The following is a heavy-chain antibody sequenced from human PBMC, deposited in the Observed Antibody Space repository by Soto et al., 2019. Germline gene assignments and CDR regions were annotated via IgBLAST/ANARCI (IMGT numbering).Heavy chain of an antibody. J-gene: IGHJ4*02. Sequence: QVQLVQSGAEVKKPGASVKVSCKASGYTFNGYYIHWVRQAPGQGLEWMGWINPNSGDTNYAQKFQGWVTMTRDTSISTAYMELSRLRSDDTAVYYCARDWGYGDYLFDYWGQGTLVTVSS. CDR1: GYTFNGYY. V-gene: IGHV1-2*04. D-gene: IGHD4-17*01. CDR2: INPNSGDT. CDR3: ARDWGYGDYLFDY.